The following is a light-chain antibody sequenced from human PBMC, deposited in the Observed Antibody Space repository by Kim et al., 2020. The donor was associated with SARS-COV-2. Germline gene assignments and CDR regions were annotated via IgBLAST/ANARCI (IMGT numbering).Light chain of an antibody. J-gene: IGLJ2*01. V-gene: IGLV2-8*01. CDR1: SSDIDSYDY. CDR3: SSYAGRQSGL. Sequence: GQSVILTCTGASSDIDSYDYVSWYQQHPGKAPKLIIYEVNKRPSGVPDRYSGSKSGNTASLTVSGLRTEDEADYFCSSYAGRQSGLFGGGTQLTVL. CDR2: EVN.